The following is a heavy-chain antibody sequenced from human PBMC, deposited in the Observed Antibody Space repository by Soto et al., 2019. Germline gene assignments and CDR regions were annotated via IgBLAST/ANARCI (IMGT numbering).Heavy chain of an antibody. Sequence: GGSLRLSCAASGFTFSSYSMNWVRQAPGKGLEWVSYISSSSSTIYYEDSVKGRFTISRDNAKNSLYLQMNSLRDEDTAVYYCARALSMVRGVQSWFDPWGQGTLVTVSS. J-gene: IGHJ5*02. D-gene: IGHD3-10*01. CDR1: GFTFSSYS. CDR3: ARALSMVRGVQSWFDP. V-gene: IGHV3-48*02. CDR2: ISSSSSTI.